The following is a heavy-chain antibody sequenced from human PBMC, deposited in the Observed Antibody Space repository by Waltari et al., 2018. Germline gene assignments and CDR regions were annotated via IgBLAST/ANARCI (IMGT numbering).Heavy chain of an antibody. CDR1: GYSISSGYY. V-gene: IGHV4-38-2*01. J-gene: IGHJ4*02. CDR2: INHSGST. D-gene: IGHD5-12*01. CDR3: ARGWLQSGVDY. Sequence: QVQLQESGPGLVKPSETLSLTCAVSGYSISSGYYWGWIRQPPGKGLEWIGEINHSGSTNYNPSLKSRVTIAVDTSKNQFSRKLSSVTAADTAVYYCARGWLQSGVDYWGQGTLVTVSS.